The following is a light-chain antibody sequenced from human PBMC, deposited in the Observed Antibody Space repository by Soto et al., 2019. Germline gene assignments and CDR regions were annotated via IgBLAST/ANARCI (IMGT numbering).Light chain of an antibody. CDR1: HSINSH. V-gene: IGKV3-15*01. Sequence: EIVMTQSPATLSVSPGERATLSCRASHSINSHLAWYQQKYGQAPRLLIHDASTRATGFPARFSGRGSGTDFTLTISSLQSEDFAVYWCQQYENWPPTFGQGTKLEIK. CDR2: DAS. J-gene: IGKJ2*01. CDR3: QQYENWPPT.